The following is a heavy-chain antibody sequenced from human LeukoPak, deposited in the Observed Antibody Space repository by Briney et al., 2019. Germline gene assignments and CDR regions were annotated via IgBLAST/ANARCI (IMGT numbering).Heavy chain of an antibody. J-gene: IGHJ4*02. CDR1: GYTFADYH. Sequence: ASVKVSCMASGYTFADYHIHWVRQAPGQGLEWMGWINPKNGGTNFAQKFQDRVSMTRDTSISTAYMELGRLTSDDTAVYYCARDREQGSGWEKFDFWGQGTLVTVSS. CDR2: INPKNGGT. D-gene: IGHD6-19*01. V-gene: IGHV1-2*02. CDR3: ARDREQGSGWEKFDF.